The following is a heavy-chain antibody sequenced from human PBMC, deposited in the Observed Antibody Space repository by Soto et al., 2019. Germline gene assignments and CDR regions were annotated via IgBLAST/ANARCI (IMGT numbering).Heavy chain of an antibody. CDR2: IYTSGST. CDR3: ARTVGAAYYFDF. V-gene: IGHV4-4*07. D-gene: IGHD1-26*01. J-gene: IGHJ4*02. CDR1: GDSMTKYY. Sequence: PSETLSLTSNVSGDSMTKYYWSWIRQPAGKGLEWIGRIYTSGSTNYNPSLKSRVTMSIDTSNKHFSLNLKSVTAADTAVYYCARTVGAAYYFDFWGQGALVTVAS.